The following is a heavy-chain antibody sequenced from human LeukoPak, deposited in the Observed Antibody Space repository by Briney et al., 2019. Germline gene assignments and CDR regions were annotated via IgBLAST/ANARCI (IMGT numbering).Heavy chain of an antibody. V-gene: IGHV4-34*01. D-gene: IGHD2-15*01. CDR1: GGSFSGYY. Sequence: PSETLSLTCAVYGGSFSGYYWSWIRQPPGKGLEWIGEINHSGSTNYNPSLKSRVTISVDTSKNQFSLKLSSVTAADTAVYYCARGRKLGRYCSGGSCYSRGYYYMDVWGKGTTVTVSS. J-gene: IGHJ6*03. CDR3: ARGRKLGRYCSGGSCYSRGYYYMDV. CDR2: INHSGST.